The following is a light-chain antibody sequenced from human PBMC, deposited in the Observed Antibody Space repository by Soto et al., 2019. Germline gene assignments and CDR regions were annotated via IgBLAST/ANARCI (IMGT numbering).Light chain of an antibody. V-gene: IGKV3-20*01. CDR1: QRITGTY. CDR3: QLGG. Sequence: EIVLTQSTGTLSLSPGERATLSCRASQRITGTYLAWYQQKPGQAPRLLIYGASNRATGIPDRFSGGGSGTDFTLTISRLEPEDFAVYYCQLGGFGQGTKVEIQ. J-gene: IGKJ1*01. CDR2: GAS.